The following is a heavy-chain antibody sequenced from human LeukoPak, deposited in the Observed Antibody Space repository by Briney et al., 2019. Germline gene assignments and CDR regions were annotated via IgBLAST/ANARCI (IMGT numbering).Heavy chain of an antibody. CDR3: ARHLRGATIYFDY. J-gene: IGHJ4*02. CDR2: IYYGGNT. V-gene: IGHV4-39*01. Sequence: PSETLSLTCTVSGGSISSSDYYWGWIRQPPGKGLEWIGSIYYGGNTYYNPSLKSRVTISVDTSKNQFSLNLSSVTAADTALYYCARHLRGATIYFDYWGQGTLVTVSS. CDR1: GGSISSSDYY. D-gene: IGHD1-26*01.